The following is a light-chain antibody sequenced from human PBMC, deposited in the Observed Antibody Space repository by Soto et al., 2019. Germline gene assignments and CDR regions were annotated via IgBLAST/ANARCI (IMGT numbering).Light chain of an antibody. CDR2: AAS. CDR1: QSVTVNS. J-gene: IGKJ3*01. CDR3: QQYGDSPLT. V-gene: IGKV3-20*01. Sequence: EILLTQSPSTLSLSPGAGVTLSCRASQSVTVNSLAWYQQKPGQAPRLLIYAASTRAAAVPDRFTGSGSGTDFALTISRLEPEDFGVYYCQQYGDSPLTSGHGTKVDIK.